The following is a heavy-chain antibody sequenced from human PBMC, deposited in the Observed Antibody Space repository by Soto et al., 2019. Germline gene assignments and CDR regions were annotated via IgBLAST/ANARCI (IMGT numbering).Heavy chain of an antibody. D-gene: IGHD3-3*01. CDR3: ARSVVENYDFWSGYPPSGGIDV. Sequence: SETLSLTCAVSGGSISSGGYSWSWIRQPPGKGLEWIGYIYHSGSTYYNPSLRSRVTISVDRSKNQFSLKLSSVTAADTAVYYCARSVVENYDFWSGYPPSGGIDVCGQGTTVTVCS. CDR1: GGSISSGGYS. V-gene: IGHV4-30-2*01. CDR2: IYHSGST. J-gene: IGHJ6*02.